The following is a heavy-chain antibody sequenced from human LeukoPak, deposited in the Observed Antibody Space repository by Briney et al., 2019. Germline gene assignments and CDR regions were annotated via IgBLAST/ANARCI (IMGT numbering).Heavy chain of an antibody. Sequence: PGGSLRLSCAASGFTFSSYEMNRVRQAPGKGLEWVSYISSSGSTIYYADSVKGRFTISRDNAKNSLYPQMNSLRAEDTAVYYCARIGAGSSRDYWGQGTLVTVSS. CDR2: ISSSGSTI. V-gene: IGHV3-48*03. D-gene: IGHD6-13*01. CDR3: ARIGAGSSRDY. CDR1: GFTFSSYE. J-gene: IGHJ4*02.